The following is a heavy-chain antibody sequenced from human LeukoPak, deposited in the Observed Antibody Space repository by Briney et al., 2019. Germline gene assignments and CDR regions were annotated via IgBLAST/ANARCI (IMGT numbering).Heavy chain of an antibody. Sequence: XXXAPGXXXXXMGWINTKSGDTKCALKFQGRVTMTRDTSISTAYMELSRLRSDDTAVYYCARGGSSSWYGYWGQGTLVTVSS. D-gene: IGHD6-13*01. CDR3: ARGGSSSWYGY. CDR2: INTKSGDT. V-gene: IGHV1-2*02. J-gene: IGHJ4*02.